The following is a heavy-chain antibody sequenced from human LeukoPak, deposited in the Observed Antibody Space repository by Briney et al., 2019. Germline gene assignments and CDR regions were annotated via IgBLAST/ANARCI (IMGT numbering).Heavy chain of an antibody. V-gene: IGHV1-8*01. CDR2: MNPNSANT. J-gene: IGHJ4*02. Sequence: ASVKVSCTASGYSFISYDINWVRQAPGQGLEWMGWMNPNSANTGYAQKFQGRVTLTRNTSIHTAYMELSGLRSDDTAVYYCARGPARFDYWGQGTLVTVSS. CDR1: GYSFISYD. CDR3: ARGPARFDY.